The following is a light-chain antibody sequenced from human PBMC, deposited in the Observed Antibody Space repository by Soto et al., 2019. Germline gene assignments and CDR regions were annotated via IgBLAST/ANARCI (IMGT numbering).Light chain of an antibody. CDR2: STS. CDR3: QQYDSYPWT. CDR1: QGISDY. Sequence: DIQLTQSPSFLSASVGDRVTITCRASQGISDYLAWYQEKPGKAPKILIYSTSTLQSGVPSRFSGSGSGTEFTLTISSLQPEDFATYFCQQYDSYPWTFGHGTKVEIK. V-gene: IGKV1-9*01. J-gene: IGKJ1*01.